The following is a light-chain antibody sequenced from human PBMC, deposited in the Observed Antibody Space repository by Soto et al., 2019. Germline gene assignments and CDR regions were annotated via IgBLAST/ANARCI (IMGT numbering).Light chain of an antibody. J-gene: IGLJ2*01. V-gene: IGLV2-14*01. CDR2: EVS. CDR1: SSDVGSYDY. Sequence: QSALIQPPSVSGSPGQSVTISCTGTSSDVGSYDYVSWYQQHPGKAPKLMIYEVSNRPSGVSNRFSGSKSGNTASLTISGLQAEDEADYYCSSYTTSSTLFGGGTKVTVL. CDR3: SSYTTSSTL.